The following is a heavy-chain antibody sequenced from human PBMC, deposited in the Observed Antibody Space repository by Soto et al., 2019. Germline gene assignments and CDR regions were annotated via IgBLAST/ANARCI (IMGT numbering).Heavy chain of an antibody. Sequence: QVQLVQSGAEVKKPGSSVKVSCKASGGTFSRYAISWVRQAPGQGLEWMGGIIPIFGTANYAQKFQGRVTITADESTRAAYMELSSLRFEETAVYYCARDRTSSGWSLFAFDYWCQGTLVTVSS. CDR2: IIPIFGTA. J-gene: IGHJ4*02. CDR3: ARDRTSSGWSLFAFDY. CDR1: GGTFSRYA. D-gene: IGHD6-25*01. V-gene: IGHV1-69*01.